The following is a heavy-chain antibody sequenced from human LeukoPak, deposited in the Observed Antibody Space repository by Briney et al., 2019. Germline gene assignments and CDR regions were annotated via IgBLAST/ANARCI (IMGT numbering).Heavy chain of an antibody. V-gene: IGHV1-2*06. Sequence: ASVKVSCKTSGYTFTAHYIHWIRQAPGQGLEWMGRMNPNSGDTNYAQKFQGRVTLTRDKTARTAYMELTRLKSDDTAVYHCARVRVGYCSSTSCYSAGFDFWGQGTMVTVSS. J-gene: IGHJ3*01. CDR1: GYTFTAHY. D-gene: IGHD2-2*01. CDR2: MNPNSGDT. CDR3: ARVRVGYCSSTSCYSAGFDF.